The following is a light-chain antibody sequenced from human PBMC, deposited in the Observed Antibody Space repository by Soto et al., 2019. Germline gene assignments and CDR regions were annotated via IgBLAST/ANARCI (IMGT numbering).Light chain of an antibody. CDR3: KQYETFSGT. J-gene: IGKJ1*01. CDR2: DAY. Sequence: DIQMTQSPSTLSASVGDTVTVTCRASQSVSGWLAWYQQKPGEAPKLLIYDAYALPRGVQSRFSGSGSGTKFTLTIASLQPDDSATYYCKQYETFSGTFGPGTKVDNK. V-gene: IGKV1-5*01. CDR1: QSVSGW.